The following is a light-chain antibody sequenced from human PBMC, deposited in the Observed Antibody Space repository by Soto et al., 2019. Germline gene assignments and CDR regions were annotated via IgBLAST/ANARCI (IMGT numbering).Light chain of an antibody. CDR1: SSNIGTNH. CDR2: SNN. V-gene: IGLV1-47*02. Sequence: VLTQPPSVSGTPGQRVTISCSGGSSNIGTNHVYWYQQLPGAAPKVLIYSNNQRPSGVPDRFSGAKSGTSASLAISGLRSEDEADYYCAAWDDSLSGLYVFGTGTKATVL. CDR3: AAWDDSLSGLYV. J-gene: IGLJ1*01.